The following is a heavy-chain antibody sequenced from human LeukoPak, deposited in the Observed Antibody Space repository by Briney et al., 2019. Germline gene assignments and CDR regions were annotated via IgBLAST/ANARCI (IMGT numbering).Heavy chain of an antibody. D-gene: IGHD4-4*01. CDR1: GFTFSSYS. J-gene: IGHJ6*02. Sequence: GGSLRLSCAASGFTFSSYSMNWVRQAPGKGLEWVSSIGSSSSYIYYADSVKGRFTISRDNAKNSLYLQMNSLRAEDTAVYYCARAYSNYPYYYYYGMDVWGQGTTVTVSS. CDR2: IGSSSSYI. CDR3: ARAYSNYPYYYYYGMDV. V-gene: IGHV3-21*01.